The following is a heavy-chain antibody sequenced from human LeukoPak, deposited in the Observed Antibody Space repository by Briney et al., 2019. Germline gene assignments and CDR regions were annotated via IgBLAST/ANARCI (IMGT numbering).Heavy chain of an antibody. V-gene: IGHV3-23*01. D-gene: IGHD3-22*01. CDR3: AKDLYWDYHSSGHFDY. J-gene: IGHJ4*02. CDR1: GFTFSSYA. CDR2: ISGSGGST. Sequence: GGSLRLSCAASGFTFSSYAMRWVRQAPGKGLEWVPAISGSGGSTFYADSVKGRFTISRDNSKNTLYLQMNSLRAEDTAVYYCAKDLYWDYHSSGHFDYWGQGTLVTVSS.